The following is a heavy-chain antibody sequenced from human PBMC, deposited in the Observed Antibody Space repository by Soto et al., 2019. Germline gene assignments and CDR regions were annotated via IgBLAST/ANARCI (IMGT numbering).Heavy chain of an antibody. CDR1: GLIFSNYF. CDR3: ATSNWYTTNY. V-gene: IGHV3-7*01. J-gene: IGHJ4*02. D-gene: IGHD6-13*01. Sequence: GSLRLSCDASGLIFSNYFMALVRLTPGKGLEWVANINSDGSATFHADSVKGRFSVSRDNARNSLYLHLTGLRVDDSAVYYCATSNWYTTNYCGQGPLVTVFS. CDR2: INSDGSAT.